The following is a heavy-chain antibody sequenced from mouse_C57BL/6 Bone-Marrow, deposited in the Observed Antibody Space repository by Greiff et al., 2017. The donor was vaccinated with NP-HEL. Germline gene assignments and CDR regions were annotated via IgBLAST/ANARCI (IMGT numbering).Heavy chain of an antibody. Sequence: QVQLQQSGAELVRPGTSVKVSCKASGYAFTNYLIEWVKQRPGQGLEWIGVINPGSGGTNYNEKFKGKATLTADKSSSTAYMQLSSLTSEDSAVYFCAGGVHSYGSSWFAYWGQGTMVTVSA. CDR2: INPGSGGT. D-gene: IGHD1-1*01. CDR1: GYAFTNYL. V-gene: IGHV1-54*01. J-gene: IGHJ3*01. CDR3: AGGVHSYGSSWFAY.